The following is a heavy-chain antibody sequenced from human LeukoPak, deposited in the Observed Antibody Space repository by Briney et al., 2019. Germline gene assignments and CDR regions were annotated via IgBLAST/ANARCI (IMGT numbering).Heavy chain of an antibody. D-gene: IGHD3-10*01. CDR1: GGSISSSSYY. CDR3: ARHLSPYYGSGSYGSLDY. CDR2: IYYSGST. V-gene: IGHV4-39*01. Sequence: PSETLSLTCTVSGGSISSSSYYWGWIRQPPGKGLEWIGSIYYSGSTYYNPSLKSRVTISVDTSKNQFSLKLSSVTAADTAVYYCARHLSPYYGSGSYGSLDYWGQGTLVTVS. J-gene: IGHJ4*02.